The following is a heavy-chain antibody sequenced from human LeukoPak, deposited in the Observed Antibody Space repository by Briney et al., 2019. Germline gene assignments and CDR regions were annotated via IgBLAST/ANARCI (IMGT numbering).Heavy chain of an antibody. J-gene: IGHJ3*02. V-gene: IGHV4-59*01. CDR1: GGSISSYY. CDR3: ARTGYDFWSGPTMGAFDI. D-gene: IGHD3-3*01. Sequence: PSETLSLTCTVSGGSISSYYWSWIRQPPGKGLEWIGYIYYSGSTNYNPSLKRRVTISVDTSKNQFSLKLSSVTAADTAVYYCARTGYDFWSGPTMGAFDIWGQGTMVTVSS. CDR2: IYYSGST.